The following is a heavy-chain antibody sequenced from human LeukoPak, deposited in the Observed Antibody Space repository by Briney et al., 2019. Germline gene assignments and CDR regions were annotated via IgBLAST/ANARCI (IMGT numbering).Heavy chain of an antibody. CDR2: INYSGSA. CDR1: GASISSDY. D-gene: IGHD3-9*01. Sequence: SDTLSLTCLVSGASISSDYWSWIRDPPGKGLEGIGYINYSGSANYNPLLNSRVTMSVDSSKQQVSLKMRSVTAAEPAIYYCARVLGLTISANWFAPWGEGTLVTVPS. V-gene: IGHV4-59*08. J-gene: IGHJ5*02. CDR3: ARVLGLTISANWFAP.